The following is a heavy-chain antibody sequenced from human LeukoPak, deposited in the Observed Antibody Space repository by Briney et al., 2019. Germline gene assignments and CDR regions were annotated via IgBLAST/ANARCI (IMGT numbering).Heavy chain of an antibody. V-gene: IGHV3-23*01. CDR2: ISGSGGST. Sequence: GRSLRLSCAASGSTFSSYAMHWVRQAPGKGLEWVSAISGSGGSTYYADSVKGRFTISSDNSKNTLFLQTNNLRVEDTAVYYCAKGPGSNSGYYYVFHSWGQGTLVTVSS. J-gene: IGHJ4*02. D-gene: IGHD3-22*01. CDR1: GSTFSSYA. CDR3: AKGPGSNSGYYYVFHS.